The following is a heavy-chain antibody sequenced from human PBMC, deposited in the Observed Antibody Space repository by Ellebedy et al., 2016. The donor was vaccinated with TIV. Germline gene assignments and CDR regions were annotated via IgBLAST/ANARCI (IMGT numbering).Heavy chain of an antibody. CDR2: ISYDGSNK. V-gene: IGHV3-30-3*01. Sequence: GESLKISCAASEIIFSSYAMHWLRQAPGKGLEWVAVISYDGSNKYYADSVKGRFTISRDNSKNTLYLQMNSLRAEDTAVYYCARDRGIAAPPKTGMDVWGQGTTVTVSS. J-gene: IGHJ6*02. CDR3: ARDRGIAAPPKTGMDV. D-gene: IGHD6-6*01. CDR1: EIIFSSYA.